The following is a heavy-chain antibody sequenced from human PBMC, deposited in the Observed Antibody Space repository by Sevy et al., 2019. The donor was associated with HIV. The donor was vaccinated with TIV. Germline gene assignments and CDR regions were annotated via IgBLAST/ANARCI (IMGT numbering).Heavy chain of an antibody. Sequence: GGSLRLSCAASGFTFSSYGMHWVRQAPGKGLEWVAVIWYDGSNEYYADSVKGRFTISRDNSKNTLYLKMNSLRAEDTAVYYYACRAIFAVVGPNDFDDWGQGTLVTVSS. D-gene: IGHD2-15*01. V-gene: IGHV3-33*01. CDR3: ACRAIFAVVGPNDFDD. CDR1: GFTFSSYG. CDR2: IWYDGSNE. J-gene: IGHJ4*02.